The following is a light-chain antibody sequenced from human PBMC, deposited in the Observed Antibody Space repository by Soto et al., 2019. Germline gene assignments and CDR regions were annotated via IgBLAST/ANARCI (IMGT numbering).Light chain of an antibody. V-gene: IGLV1-44*01. J-gene: IGLJ2*01. CDR1: NSNIGRNT. CDR3: AAWDDSLSGVV. Sequence: QPVLTQPPSASGTPGQRVTISCSGSNSNIGRNTVNWYQQLPGTAPKLLIYGSNQRPSGVPDRFSGSKSGTSASLAISGLQSEDEADYYCAAWDDSLSGVVFGGGTKLTVL. CDR2: GSN.